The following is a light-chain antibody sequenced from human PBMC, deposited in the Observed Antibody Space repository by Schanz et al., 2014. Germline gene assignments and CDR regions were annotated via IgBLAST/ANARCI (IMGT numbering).Light chain of an antibody. CDR2: EGT. Sequence: QSALTQPPSASGSLGQSVTISCTGTTSDVGAYNYVSWYQQHPDKAPKLIIYEGTKRPSGVPDRFSGSKSGNTASLTISGLQAEDEADYYCSSYTSITTSVFGTGTKLTVL. J-gene: IGLJ1*01. V-gene: IGLV2-8*01. CDR3: SSYTSITTSV. CDR1: TSDVGAYNY.